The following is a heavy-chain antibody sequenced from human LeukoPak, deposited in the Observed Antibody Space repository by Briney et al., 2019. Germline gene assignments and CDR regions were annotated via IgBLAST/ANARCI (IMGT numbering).Heavy chain of an antibody. V-gene: IGHV4-34*01. CDR3: AREIIAARGAFDI. CDR2: VNHRGST. Sequence: SETLPLTCAVYGGSLSGYYWSWFRQPPGKGLEWIGEVNHRGSTNYNPSLKSRVTISVDTSKNQFSLKLSSVTAADTAVYYCAREIIAARGAFDIWGQGTMVTVSS. D-gene: IGHD5-12*01. J-gene: IGHJ3*02. CDR1: GGSLSGYY.